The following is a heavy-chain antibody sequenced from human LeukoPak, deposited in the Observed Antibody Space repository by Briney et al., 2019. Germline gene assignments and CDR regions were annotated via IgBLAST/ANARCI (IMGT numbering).Heavy chain of an antibody. D-gene: IGHD2-15*01. CDR2: FYNSGRT. CDR1: GGSISSYY. Sequence: PSETLSLTCAVSGGSISSYYWSWIRQSPGKGLEWIGYFYNSGRTIYNPPLKTRVTISADTSKNQFSLKLNSVTAADTAVYYCARSTSWGTATGYFDYWGQGTLVTVSP. V-gene: IGHV4-59*01. CDR3: ARSTSWGTATGYFDY. J-gene: IGHJ4*02.